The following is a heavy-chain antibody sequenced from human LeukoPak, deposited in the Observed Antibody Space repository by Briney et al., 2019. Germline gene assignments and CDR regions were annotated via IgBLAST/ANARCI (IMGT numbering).Heavy chain of an antibody. CDR3: ARDDEPSSLNYYYYGRDV. D-gene: IGHD6-13*01. Sequence: GGSLRLSCAASGFTFSSYWMSWVRQAPGKGLEWVANIKQDGSEKYYVDSVKGRFTISRDNAKNSLYLQMNSLRAEDTAVYYCARDDEPSSLNYYYYGRDVWGRGTTVTVSS. CDR1: GFTFSSYW. J-gene: IGHJ6*02. CDR2: IKQDGSEK. V-gene: IGHV3-7*01.